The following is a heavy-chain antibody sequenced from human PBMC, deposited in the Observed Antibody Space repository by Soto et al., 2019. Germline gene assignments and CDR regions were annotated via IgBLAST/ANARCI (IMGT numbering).Heavy chain of an antibody. D-gene: IGHD3-10*01. V-gene: IGHV3-30*18. J-gene: IGHJ4*02. CDR3: AKDSGRGSADYYFDY. CDR1: GFTFSSYG. Sequence: PGGSLRLSCAASGFTFSSYGIHWVRQAPGKGLEWVAVISSDGRDKKSADSVKGRFTISRDNFKNTLYLQMNSLRAEDTAVYYCAKDSGRGSADYYFDYWGQGTLVTVSS. CDR2: ISSDGRDK.